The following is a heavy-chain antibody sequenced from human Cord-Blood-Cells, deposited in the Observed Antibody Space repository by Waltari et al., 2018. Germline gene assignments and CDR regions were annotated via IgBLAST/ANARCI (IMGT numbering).Heavy chain of an antibody. CDR3: AGCFTTVTTGGPFDY. J-gene: IGHJ4*02. Sequence: QVQLVQSWSEVKKPWSSVKVSCKVSGHPFSGYSVRCVRQVPGQGLEWMGVINPIFSTANYSHKFQGRVTITADESASTAYIELSSLRSEDTAVYYCAGCFTTVTTGGPFDYWGQGTLVTVSS. D-gene: IGHD4-17*01. CDR1: GHPFSGYS. CDR2: INPIFSTA. V-gene: IGHV1-69*01.